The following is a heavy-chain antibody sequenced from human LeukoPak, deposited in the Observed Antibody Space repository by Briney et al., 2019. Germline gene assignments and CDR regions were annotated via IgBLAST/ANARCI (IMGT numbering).Heavy chain of an antibody. V-gene: IGHV1-24*01. CDR1: GYTLTELS. J-gene: IGHJ5*02. CDR3: ATTGYCSSTSCSNWFDP. D-gene: IGHD2-2*01. Sequence: ASVKVSCKVSGYTLTELSMHWVRQAPGKGLEWMGGFDPEDGETIYAQKFQGRVTMTEDTSTDTAYMELSSLRSEDTAVYYCATTGYCSSTSCSNWFDPWGQGTLVTASS. CDR2: FDPEDGET.